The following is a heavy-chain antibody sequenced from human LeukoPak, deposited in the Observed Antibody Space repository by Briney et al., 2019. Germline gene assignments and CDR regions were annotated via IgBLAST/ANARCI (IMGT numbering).Heavy chain of an antibody. V-gene: IGHV3-33*01. CDR1: GFTFSSYV. D-gene: IGHD5-12*01. CDR3: ARDRVYSGLDV. Sequence: GGSLRLSCAASGFTFSSYVMRWVRQAPGKGLEWMADIWKDGSTQKYADSVKGRFTISRDNSKNTLHLQMNRLRGEDTAVYYCARDRVYSGLDVWGQGTLVTVSS. CDR2: IWKDGSTQ. J-gene: IGHJ4*02.